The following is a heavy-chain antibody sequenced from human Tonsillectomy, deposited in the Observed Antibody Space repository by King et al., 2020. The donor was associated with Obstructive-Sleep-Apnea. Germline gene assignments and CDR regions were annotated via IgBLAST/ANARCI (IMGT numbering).Heavy chain of an antibody. V-gene: IGHV1-8*01. J-gene: IGHJ5*02. CDR2: MNPNRGKT. CDR1: GYTFTRYD. D-gene: IGHD3-10*01. Sequence: VQLVESGAEVKKPGASVKGSCKASGYTFTRYDINWVRQATGQGPEWMGWMNPNRGKTGYAQKFQGSVTMTRNTSISTAYMELSSLRSEDTAVYYCARGMVRGAAFDPWGQGTLVTVSS. CDR3: ARGMVRGAAFDP.